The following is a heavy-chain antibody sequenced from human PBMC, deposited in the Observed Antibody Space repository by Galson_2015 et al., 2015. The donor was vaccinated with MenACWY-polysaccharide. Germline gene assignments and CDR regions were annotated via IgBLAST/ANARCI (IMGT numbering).Heavy chain of an antibody. CDR3: ARHFYYEGSCFYYFADS. CDR2: IWPGDSDT. D-gene: IGHD3-22*01. V-gene: IGHV5-51*01. CDR1: GCTCTNSW. J-gene: IGHJ5*02. Sequence: SGPEVQKPGEALKISCKGSGCTCTNSWIGWVRQVPGKCLEWMGIIWPGDSDTRYSPAFQGQDTMSVGRSIGTAYLQVRSLKASATDMYYCARHFYYEGSCFYYFADSWGQGTLVAVSS.